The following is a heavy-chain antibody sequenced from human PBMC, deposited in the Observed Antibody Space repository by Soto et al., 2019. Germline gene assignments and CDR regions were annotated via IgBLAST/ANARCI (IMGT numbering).Heavy chain of an antibody. Sequence: EVQLVESGGGLVKPGGSLRLSCAASGFTFSSYSMNWVRQAPGKGLEWVSSISSSSSYIYYADSVKGRFTISRDNAKNSLYLQKNSLRAEDTAVYYCAGGGYSSGWYYFDYWGQGTLVTVSS. CDR1: GFTFSSYS. V-gene: IGHV3-21*01. CDR2: ISSSSSYI. J-gene: IGHJ4*02. D-gene: IGHD6-19*01. CDR3: AGGGYSSGWYYFDY.